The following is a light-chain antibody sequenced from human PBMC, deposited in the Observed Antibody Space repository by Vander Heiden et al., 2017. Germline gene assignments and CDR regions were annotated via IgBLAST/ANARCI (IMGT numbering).Light chain of an antibody. Sequence: LGPTVRITCLLVSLRSYYASWYQQKPVQAPVLVIYGKNNRPSGIPDRFSGSSSENTASLTITGAQAEDEADYYCNSRDSSGNHLRVVFGGGTKLTVL. CDR2: GKN. J-gene: IGLJ2*01. CDR3: NSRDSSGNHLRVV. CDR1: SLRSYY. V-gene: IGLV3-19*01.